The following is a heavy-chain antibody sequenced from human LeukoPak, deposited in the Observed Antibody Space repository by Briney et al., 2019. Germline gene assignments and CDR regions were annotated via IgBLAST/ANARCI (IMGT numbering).Heavy chain of an antibody. CDR3: ASYCSSNSCYLDAFDI. Sequence: GASVKVSCKASGYTFTSYYMHWVRQAPGQGLEWMGIINPSGGSTSYAQKFQGRVTMTKDMFTSTVYMELSSLRSEDTALYYCASYCSSNSCYLDAFDIWGQGTMVTVSS. V-gene: IGHV1-46*01. CDR2: INPSGGST. D-gene: IGHD2-2*01. J-gene: IGHJ3*02. CDR1: GYTFTSYY.